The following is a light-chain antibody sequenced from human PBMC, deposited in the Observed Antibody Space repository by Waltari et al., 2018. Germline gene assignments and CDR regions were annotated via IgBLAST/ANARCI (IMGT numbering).Light chain of an antibody. CDR1: RRDVGGYNY. J-gene: IGLJ2*01. Sequence: QSALTQPASVSGSPGQSITISCPGTRRDVGGYNYVSWYQPHPGKARKLMIYEVSNRPSGVSNRFSGSKSGNTASLTISGLQAEDEADYYCSSYTSSSTPVVFGGGTKLTVL. CDR2: EVS. CDR3: SSYTSSSTPVV. V-gene: IGLV2-14*01.